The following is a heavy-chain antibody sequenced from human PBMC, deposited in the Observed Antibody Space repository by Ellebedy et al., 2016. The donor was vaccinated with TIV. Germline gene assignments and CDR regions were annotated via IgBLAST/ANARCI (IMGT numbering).Heavy chain of an antibody. Sequence: GESLKISCAASGFPFSNYAMAWVRQAPGKGLEWVSVISQSGGDTYYADSVKGRFTLSRDNSQSTLYLQMDSLGADDTAVYCCAKPHELWLIHTGLVSWGQGTLVTVSS. CDR1: GFPFSNYA. D-gene: IGHD6-19*01. J-gene: IGHJ4*02. V-gene: IGHV3-23*01. CDR2: ISQSGGDT. CDR3: AKPHELWLIHTGLVS.